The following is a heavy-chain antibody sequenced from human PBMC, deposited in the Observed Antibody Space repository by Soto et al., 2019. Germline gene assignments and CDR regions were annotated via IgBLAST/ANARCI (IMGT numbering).Heavy chain of an antibody. Sequence: EVQLLESGGGLVQPGGSLRLSCAASGSTFSSYAMSWVRQAPGKGLEWVSAISGSGGSTYYADSVKGRFTISRDNSKNTVYLQMNSLRAEDTAVYYCAKDRKITMVRGPKGWFDPWGQGTLVTVSS. J-gene: IGHJ5*02. D-gene: IGHD3-10*01. V-gene: IGHV3-23*01. CDR2: ISGSGGST. CDR1: GSTFSSYA. CDR3: AKDRKITMVRGPKGWFDP.